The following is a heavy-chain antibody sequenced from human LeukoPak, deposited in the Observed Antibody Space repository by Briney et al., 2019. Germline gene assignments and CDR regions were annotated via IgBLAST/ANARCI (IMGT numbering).Heavy chain of an antibody. Sequence: GGSLRLSCAASGFTFRTYGMHWVRQAPGKGLEWVAFIRNDGTIKYYADSVKGRFTISRDNSKNTLYLQMNSLRAEDTAVYYCAKFLLRVVPAAIPSFDDYWGQGTLVTVSS. J-gene: IGHJ4*02. CDR3: AKFLLRVVPAAIPSFDDY. CDR2: IRNDGTIK. V-gene: IGHV3-30*02. D-gene: IGHD2-2*02. CDR1: GFTFRTYG.